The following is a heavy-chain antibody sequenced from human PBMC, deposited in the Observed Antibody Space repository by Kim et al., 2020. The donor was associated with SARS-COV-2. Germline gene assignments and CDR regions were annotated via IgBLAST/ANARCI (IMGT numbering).Heavy chain of an antibody. V-gene: IGHV3-64*01. CDR2: ISSNGGRT. D-gene: IGHD3-3*01. J-gene: IGHJ6*02. Sequence: GGSLRLSCAASGFTFSSYAMHWVRQAPGKGLEYVSAISSNGGRTYYANSVKGRFTISRDNSKNTLYLQMGSLRAEDMAVYYCARDSGTFYDFWSGPIPTYGMDVWGQGTTVTVSS. CDR3: ARDSGTFYDFWSGPIPTYGMDV. CDR1: GFTFSSYA.